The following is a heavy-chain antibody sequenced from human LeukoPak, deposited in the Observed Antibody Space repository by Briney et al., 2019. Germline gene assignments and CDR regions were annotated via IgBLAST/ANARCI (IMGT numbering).Heavy chain of an antibody. V-gene: IGHV5-51*01. CDR2: IYPDDSDT. D-gene: IGHD4-11*01. CDR3: AITGGLQSAHDAFHI. J-gene: IGHJ3*02. CDR1: GYRFTSYW. Sequence: GGALKISFKGSGYRFTSYWIGWGRQMPGKGVGWMGIIYPDDSDTNYSPSFQGQVTISADKSLSTAYLQRSSLKASDSAMYYCAITGGLQSAHDAFHIWGQGTLVTLSS.